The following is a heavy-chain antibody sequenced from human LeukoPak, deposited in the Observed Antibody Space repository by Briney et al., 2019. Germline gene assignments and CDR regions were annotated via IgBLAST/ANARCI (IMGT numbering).Heavy chain of an antibody. V-gene: IGHV6-1*01. CDR3: VRAGLEKTTQFDY. CDR1: GDSVSSNSAA. Sequence: SQTLSLTCAISGDSVSSNSAAWNWIRQSPSGGLEWLGRTYYRSKWYNDYAVSVKSRITINPDTSKNQFSLHLNSVTPEDTAVYYCVRAGLEKTTQFDYWGQGTLVTVSS. J-gene: IGHJ4*02. D-gene: IGHD1-1*01. CDR2: TYYRSKWYN.